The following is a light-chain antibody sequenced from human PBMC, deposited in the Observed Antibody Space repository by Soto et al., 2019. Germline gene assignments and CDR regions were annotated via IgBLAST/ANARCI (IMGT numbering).Light chain of an antibody. CDR1: QGISSY. CDR2: AAS. V-gene: IGKV1-9*01. CDR3: QQLNDYPIT. J-gene: IGKJ5*01. Sequence: IQLTQSPSSLSASVGDRVTITCRASQGISSYLAWYQQKPGKAPKLLIYAASTLQSGVPSRFSGSVSGTDFTLTISSLQPEDFATYYCQQLNDYPITFGQGTRLEIK.